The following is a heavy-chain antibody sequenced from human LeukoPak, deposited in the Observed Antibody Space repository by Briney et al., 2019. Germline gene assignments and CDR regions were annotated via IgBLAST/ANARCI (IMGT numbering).Heavy chain of an antibody. CDR2: IKQDGSEK. J-gene: IGHJ3*02. CDR3: ARDQGYYDSRDDAFDI. D-gene: IGHD3-22*01. CDR1: GFTFSSYW. Sequence: QSGGSLRLSCAASGFTFSSYWMSWVRQAPGKGLEWVANIKQDGSEKYYVDSVKGRFTISRDNAKNSLYLQMNSLRAEDTAVYYCARDQGYYDSRDDAFDIWGQGTMVTVSS. V-gene: IGHV3-7*01.